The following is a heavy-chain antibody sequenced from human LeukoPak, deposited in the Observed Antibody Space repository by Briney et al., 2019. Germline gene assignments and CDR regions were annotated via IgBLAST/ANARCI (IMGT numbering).Heavy chain of an antibody. CDR2: IWYDGSNK. CDR3: ARDLNYYGSGSSSAVDY. J-gene: IGHJ4*02. V-gene: IGHV3-33*08. CDR1: GFTFSSYA. D-gene: IGHD3-10*01. Sequence: GGSLRLSCAASGFTFSSYAMSWVRQAPGKGLEWVAVIWYDGSNKYYADSVKGRFTISRDNSKNTLYLQMNSLRAEDTAVYYCARDLNYYGSGSSSAVDYWGQGTLVTVSS.